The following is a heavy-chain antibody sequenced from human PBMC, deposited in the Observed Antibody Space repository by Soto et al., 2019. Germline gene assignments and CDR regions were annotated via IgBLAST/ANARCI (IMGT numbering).Heavy chain of an antibody. Sequence: SETLSLTCTVSGGSFDTYHWSWLRQSPGRGLEWIGYVYSGGSTNYNPSLKSRVTISLDTSRNQFSLKMTSISAADTAVYFCARQPYINHSFGWFDTWGQGXQVTVSS. CDR3: ARQPYINHSFGWFDT. V-gene: IGHV4-59*01. D-gene: IGHD4-4*01. CDR2: VYSGGST. J-gene: IGHJ5*02. CDR1: GGSFDTYH.